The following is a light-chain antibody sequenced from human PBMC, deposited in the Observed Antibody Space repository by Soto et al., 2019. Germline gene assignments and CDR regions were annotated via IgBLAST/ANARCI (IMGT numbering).Light chain of an antibody. V-gene: IGKV3-20*01. Sequence: EIVLTQSPGTLSLSPGERATLSCRASQSVSSSFLAWIQQKPGQAPRLLIYGASSRATGIPDRFSGSGSGTDFTLTISRLEPEVFAVYYCQQYSSSPITFGLGTRLEIK. CDR2: GAS. J-gene: IGKJ5*01. CDR3: QQYSSSPIT. CDR1: QSVSSSF.